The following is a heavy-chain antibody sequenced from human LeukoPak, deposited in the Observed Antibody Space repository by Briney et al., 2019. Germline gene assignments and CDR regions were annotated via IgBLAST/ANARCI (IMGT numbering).Heavy chain of an antibody. CDR3: ARDSRGWAAGTPYSFDY. V-gene: IGHV4-39*07. CDR1: GGSISSSTYY. D-gene: IGHD6-13*01. CDR2: IFYSGST. J-gene: IGHJ4*02. Sequence: PSETLSLTCTVSGGSISSSTYYWGWIRQPPGKGLEWIGTIFYSGSTYYNPSLKSRVTISVDTSKNHFSLKLSSVTAADTAVYYCARDSRGWAAGTPYSFDYWGLGTLVTVSS.